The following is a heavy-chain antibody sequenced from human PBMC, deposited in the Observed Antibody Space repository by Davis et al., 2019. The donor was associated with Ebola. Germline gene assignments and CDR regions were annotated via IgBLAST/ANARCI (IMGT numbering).Heavy chain of an antibody. CDR1: GFTFSSYA. D-gene: IGHD4-17*01. J-gene: IGHJ5*02. CDR3: ARTMTTVTTGWFDP. CDR2: INSDGSST. V-gene: IGHV3-74*01. Sequence: HTGGSLRLSCAASGFTFSSYAMSWVRQAPGKGLVWVSRINSDGSSTSYADSVKGRFTISRDNAKNKLYLQMNSLRAEDTAVYYCARTMTTVTTGWFDPWGQGTLVTVSS.